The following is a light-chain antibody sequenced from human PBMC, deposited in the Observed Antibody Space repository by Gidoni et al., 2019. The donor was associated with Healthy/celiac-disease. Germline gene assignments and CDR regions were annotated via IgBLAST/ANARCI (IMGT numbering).Light chain of an antibody. CDR3: QQRSNWPPEYT. J-gene: IGKJ2*01. CDR2: DAS. V-gene: IGKV3-11*01. Sequence: DIVLTQSPATLSLSPGERATLSCRASQSVSSYLAWYQQKPGQAPRLLIYDASNRATGIPARFSGSGSGTDFTLNISSLEPEDFAVYYCQQRSNWPPEYTLGQGTKLEIK. CDR1: QSVSSY.